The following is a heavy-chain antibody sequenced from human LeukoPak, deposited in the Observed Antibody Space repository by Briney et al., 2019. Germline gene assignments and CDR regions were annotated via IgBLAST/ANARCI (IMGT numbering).Heavy chain of an antibody. J-gene: IGHJ4*02. CDR2: MKEDGSEK. CDR1: GLNFSSRW. CDR3: ARDSGWWRFDF. Sequence: GGSLRLSCAASGLNFSSRWMNWVRQAPGHGLEWVASMKEDGSEKHYVDSVKGRFTISRDNGKNSLYLQMNSLRAEDTAVYYCARDSGWWRFDFWGQGTLVTVSS. V-gene: IGHV3-7*03. D-gene: IGHD6-13*01.